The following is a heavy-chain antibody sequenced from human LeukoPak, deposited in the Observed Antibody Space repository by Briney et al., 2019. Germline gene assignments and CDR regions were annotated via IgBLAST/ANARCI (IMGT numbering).Heavy chain of an antibody. J-gene: IGHJ4*02. V-gene: IGHV1-46*01. CDR3: ARAQAAGGDC. CDR2: INPSGGST. CDR1: GYTFTSYY. Sequence: GASVKVSCKASGYTFTSYYLHWVRQAPAPGLEWMGIINPSGGSTSYAQKFQGRVTMTRDMSTSTVYMELSSLRPEDTAVYYCARAQAAGGDCWGQGTLVTVPS. D-gene: IGHD6-13*01.